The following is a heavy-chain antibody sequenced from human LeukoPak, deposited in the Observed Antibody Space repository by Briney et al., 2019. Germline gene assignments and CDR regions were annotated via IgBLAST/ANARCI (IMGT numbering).Heavy chain of an antibody. CDR3: PTPNTIFEVLHTFDP. CDR1: GCTFSSYA. D-gene: IGHD3-3*01. V-gene: IGHV3-23*01. CDR2: ISGSGGST. Sequence: PVGSLRLSCAASGCTFSSYAMSWVRQAPGKGLEWVSVISGSGGSTYYADSVKGRFTISRDNSKNPLYLQMNSLRAEDTPVYYGPTPNTIFEVLHTFDPWGQGTLVTVSS. J-gene: IGHJ5*02.